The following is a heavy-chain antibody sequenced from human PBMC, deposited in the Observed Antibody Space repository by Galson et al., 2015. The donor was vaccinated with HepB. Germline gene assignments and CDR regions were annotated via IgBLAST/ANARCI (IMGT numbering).Heavy chain of an antibody. J-gene: IGHJ4*02. CDR3: ARGRRAMVYCPPYQ. D-gene: IGHD5-18*01. CDR1: GFTFSSYS. CDR2: ISSSSSTI. V-gene: IGHV3-48*02. Sequence: SLRLSCAASGFTFSSYSMNWVRQAPGKGLEWVSYISSSSSTIYYADSVKGRFTISRDNAKNSLYLQMSSLRDEDTAVYYCARGRRAMVYCPPYQWGQGTLVTVSS.